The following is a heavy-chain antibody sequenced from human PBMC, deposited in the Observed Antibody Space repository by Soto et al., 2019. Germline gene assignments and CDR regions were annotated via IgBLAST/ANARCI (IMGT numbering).Heavy chain of an antibody. CDR2: IYHSGNT. CDR1: GASIITYNW. CDR3: ARASASSKLRGVVIN. D-gene: IGHD3-10*01. J-gene: IGHJ4*02. Sequence: QVQLQESGPGLVKPSGTLSLTCALSGASIITYNWWSWVLQPPGNEMEWIGEIYHSGNTNFNPSVKSRVTISVDTSKNQFSLTVSSVTAADTAIYYCARASASSKLRGVVINWGQGTLVTVSS. V-gene: IGHV4-4*02.